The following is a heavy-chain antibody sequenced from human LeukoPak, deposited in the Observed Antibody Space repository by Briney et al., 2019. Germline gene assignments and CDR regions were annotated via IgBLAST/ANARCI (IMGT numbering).Heavy chain of an antibody. D-gene: IGHD3-22*01. CDR3: ARETYYYDSSGYLPPDY. J-gene: IGHJ4*02. V-gene: IGHV3-33*08. CDR1: GFTFSTYS. CDR2: IWYDGSNK. Sequence: GGSLRLSCAASGFTFSTYSMNWVRQAPGKGLEWVAVIWYDGSNKYYADSVKGRFTISRDNSKNTLYLQMNSLRAEDTAVYYCARETYYYDSSGYLPPDYWGQGTLVTVSS.